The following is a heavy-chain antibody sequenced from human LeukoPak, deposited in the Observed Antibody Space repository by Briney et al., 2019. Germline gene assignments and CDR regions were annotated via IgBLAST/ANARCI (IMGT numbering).Heavy chain of an antibody. V-gene: IGHV4-39*07. D-gene: IGHD3-9*01. CDR3: ARGEEGYYNDY. CDR1: GGSISSSSYY. Sequence: SETLSLTCTVSGGSISSSSYYWGWIRQPPGKGLEWIGSIYYSGSTYYNPSLKSRVTISVDTSKNQFSLKLSSVTAADTAVYYCARGEEGYYNDYWGQGTLVTVSS. J-gene: IGHJ4*02. CDR2: IYYSGST.